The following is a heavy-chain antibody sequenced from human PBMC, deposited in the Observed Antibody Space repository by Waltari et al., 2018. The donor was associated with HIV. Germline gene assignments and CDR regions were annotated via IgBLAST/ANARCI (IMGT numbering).Heavy chain of an antibody. D-gene: IGHD3-3*01. Sequence: QVQLVQSGAEVKPPGSSVKVSCKAFGGTFSSYPISWVRQAPGQGLEWMGGIIPIFGTASYAQKFQGRVTITADESTSTAYMELSSLKSEDTAVYYCARNPTICAGSPRCGYYYYMDVWGKGTTVTVSS. CDR1: GGTFSSYP. CDR3: ARNPTICAGSPRCGYYYYMDV. J-gene: IGHJ6*03. V-gene: IGHV1-69*01. CDR2: IIPIFGTA.